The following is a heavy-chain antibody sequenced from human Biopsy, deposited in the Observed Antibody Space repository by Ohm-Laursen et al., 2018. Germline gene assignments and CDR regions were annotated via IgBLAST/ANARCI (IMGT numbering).Heavy chain of an antibody. CDR1: GYTFTSYD. J-gene: IGHJ6*02. Sequence: SSVKVSCKASGYTFTSYDINWVRQATGQGLEWMGWMNPNSGNTDYAQKFQGRVTMTRNTSISTAYMELNSLRSEDTAVYYCARGSFWFGGNFYFYGLDVLGQGTTGPGSS. D-gene: IGHD3-10*01. CDR3: ARGSFWFGGNFYFYGLDV. CDR2: MNPNSGNT. V-gene: IGHV1-8*01.